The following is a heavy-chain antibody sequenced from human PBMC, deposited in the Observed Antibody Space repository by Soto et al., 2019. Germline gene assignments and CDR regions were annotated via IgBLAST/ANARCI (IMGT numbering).Heavy chain of an antibody. D-gene: IGHD3-9*01. Sequence: PSETLSLTCTVSGGSISSYYWIWIRQPPGKGLEWIGYISYSGTTNYNPSLKSRVTISIDMSKNQFSLRLSSVTAADTALYYCARTTAVPNTLRSRYFFDFWGQGTLVTVSS. J-gene: IGHJ4*02. CDR1: GGSISSYY. V-gene: IGHV4-59*01. CDR3: ARTTAVPNTLRSRYFFDF. CDR2: ISYSGTT.